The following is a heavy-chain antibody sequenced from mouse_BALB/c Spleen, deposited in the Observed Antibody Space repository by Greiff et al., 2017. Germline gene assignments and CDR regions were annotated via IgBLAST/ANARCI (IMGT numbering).Heavy chain of an antibody. D-gene: IGHD4-1*01. V-gene: IGHV5-17*02. CDR1: GFTFSSFG. CDR2: ISSGSSTI. Sequence: EVKLVESGGGLVQPGGSRKLSCAASGFTFSSFGMHWVRQAPEKGLEWVAYISSGSSTIYYADTVKGRFTISRDNPKNTLFLQMTSLRSEDTAMYYCARSNWDGSLFAYWGQGTLVTVSA. J-gene: IGHJ3*01. CDR3: ARSNWDGSLFAY.